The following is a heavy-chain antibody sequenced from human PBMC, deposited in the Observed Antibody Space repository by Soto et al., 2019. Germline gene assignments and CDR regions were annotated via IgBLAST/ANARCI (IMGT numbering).Heavy chain of an antibody. CDR3: ARGPYGTARY. D-gene: IGHD4-17*01. J-gene: IGHJ4*02. CDR1: GGSFSGYY. CDR2: INHSGST. Sequence: PSETLSLTCAVYGGSFSGYYWSWIRQPPGKGLEWIGEINHSGSTNYNPSLKSRVTISVDTSKNQFSLKLSSVTAADTAVYYCARGPYGTARYWGQGTLVTVS. V-gene: IGHV4-34*01.